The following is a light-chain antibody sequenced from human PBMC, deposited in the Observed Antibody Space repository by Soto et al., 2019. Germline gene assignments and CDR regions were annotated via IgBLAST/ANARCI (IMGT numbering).Light chain of an antibody. CDR2: AAS. Sequence: EIVLTQSPGTLSLSPGERATLSCRASQTVSSNYLAWYQQKPGQAPRLLIYAASTRATDIPDRFNGSGSGTDTAFTLSMMKLEHYAFADCQQYNDSPLLFGPGTKVDVK. J-gene: IGKJ3*01. V-gene: IGKV3-20*01. CDR3: QQYNDSPLL. CDR1: QTVSSNY.